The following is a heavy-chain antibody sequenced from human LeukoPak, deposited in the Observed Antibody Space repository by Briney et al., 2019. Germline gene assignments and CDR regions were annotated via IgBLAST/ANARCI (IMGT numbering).Heavy chain of an antibody. CDR1: GFTVSSNY. V-gene: IGHV3-66*01. CDR2: IYSGGST. CDR3: ARAGYCSSTSCFDY. Sequence: PGGSPRLSCAASGFTVSSNYMSWVRQAPGKGLEWVSVIYSGGSTYYADSVKGRFTISRDNSKNTLYLQMNSLRAEDTAVYYCARAGYCSSTSCFDYWGQGTLVTVSS. D-gene: IGHD2-2*01. J-gene: IGHJ4*02.